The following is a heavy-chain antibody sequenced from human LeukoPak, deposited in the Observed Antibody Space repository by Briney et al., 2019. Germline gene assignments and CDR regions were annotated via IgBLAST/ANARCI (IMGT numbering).Heavy chain of an antibody. CDR2: VDPEDGET. J-gene: IGHJ4*02. V-gene: IGHV1-69-2*01. D-gene: IGHD3-3*01. Sequence: ASVKVSCKVSGYTFTDYYMHWVQQAPGKGLEWMGLVDPEDGETIYAEKFQGRVTITADTSTDTAFMEMSSLRSEDTAVYYCATDHTIFGVVITNMDDYWGQGTLVTVS. CDR3: ATDHTIFGVVITNMDDY. CDR1: GYTFTDYY.